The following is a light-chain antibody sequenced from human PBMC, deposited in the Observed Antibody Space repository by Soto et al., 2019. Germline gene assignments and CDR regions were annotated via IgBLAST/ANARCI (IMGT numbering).Light chain of an antibody. CDR2: DAS. V-gene: IGKV1-5*01. CDR3: QQYNSYSPAWT. J-gene: IGKJ1*01. Sequence: DIQMTQSPSTLSASVGDRVTITCRASQSISSWLAWYQQKPGKAPKLLTYDASSLESGVPSRFSGSGSGTEFTLTISSLQPDDFAPYYCQQYNSYSPAWTFGQGTKVEIK. CDR1: QSISSW.